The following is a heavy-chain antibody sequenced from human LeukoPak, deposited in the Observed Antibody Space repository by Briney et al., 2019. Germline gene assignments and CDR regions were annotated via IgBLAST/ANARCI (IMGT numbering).Heavy chain of an antibody. CDR2: VKQDGTEI. CDR1: GFTFTTYW. D-gene: IGHD3-10*01. Sequence: GGSLRLSCAASGFTFTTYWMSWVRQAPGKGLEWVANVKQDGTEIYYVDSVKGRFTISRDNAKNSLYLQMNSLRAEDTAVYYCAKDRTMVRGRGLDYWDQGTLVTVSS. CDR3: AKDRTMVRGRGLDY. J-gene: IGHJ4*02. V-gene: IGHV3-7*03.